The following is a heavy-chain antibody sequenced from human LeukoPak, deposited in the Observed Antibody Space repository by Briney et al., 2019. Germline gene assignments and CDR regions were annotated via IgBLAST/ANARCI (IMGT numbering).Heavy chain of an antibody. Sequence: SETLSLTCAVYGGSFSGYYWSWIRQPPGKGLEWIGEINHSGSTNYNPSLKSRVTISVDTSKNQFSLKLSSVTAADTAVYYCAREKTTVVTPDDAFDIWGQGTMVTVSS. J-gene: IGHJ3*02. D-gene: IGHD4-23*01. V-gene: IGHV4-34*01. CDR2: INHSGST. CDR1: GGSFSGYY. CDR3: AREKTTVVTPDDAFDI.